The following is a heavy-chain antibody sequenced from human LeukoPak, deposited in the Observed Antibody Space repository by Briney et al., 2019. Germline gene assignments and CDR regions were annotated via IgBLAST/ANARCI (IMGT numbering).Heavy chain of an antibody. D-gene: IGHD1-26*01. J-gene: IGHJ4*02. CDR2: ISGSSSTI. CDR3: ARGQNWRGPWLDY. Sequence: GGSLRLSCAASGFTFSSYSMNWVRQAPGKGLEWVSYISGSSSTIYYADSVKGRFTISRDNAKNSLYLQMNSLRDEDTAVYYCARGQNWRGPWLDYWGQGTLVTVSS. CDR1: GFTFSSYS. V-gene: IGHV3-48*02.